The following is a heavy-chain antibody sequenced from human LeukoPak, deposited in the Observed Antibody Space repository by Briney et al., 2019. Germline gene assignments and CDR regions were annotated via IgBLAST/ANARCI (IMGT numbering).Heavy chain of an antibody. J-gene: IGHJ4*02. D-gene: IGHD6-13*01. Sequence: ASVKVSCKASGYTFTSYDINWVRQATGQGLEWMGWMNPKSGNTGYAQKFQGRVTMTRNTSISTAYMELSSLRSEDTAVYYCARGRGSSWYVKGKDKSYYFDYWGQGTLVTVSS. CDR3: ARGRGSSWYVKGKDKSYYFDY. CDR2: MNPKSGNT. CDR1: GYTFTSYD. V-gene: IGHV1-8*01.